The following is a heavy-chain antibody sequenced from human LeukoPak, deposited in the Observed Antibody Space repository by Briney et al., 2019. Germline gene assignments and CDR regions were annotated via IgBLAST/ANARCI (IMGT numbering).Heavy chain of an antibody. V-gene: IGHV4-39*07. CDR2: IFYSGTT. J-gene: IGHJ6*02. Sequence: TLSLTCTVSGGSVSSSRYYWGWIRQPPGKGLEWIGSIFYSGTTYYNPSLKSRVTMSVDTSKNQFSLKLSSVTAADTAVYYCARVWLGRNYYYGMDVWGQGTTVTVSS. CDR1: GGSVSSSRYY. D-gene: IGHD3-10*01. CDR3: ARVWLGRNYYYGMDV.